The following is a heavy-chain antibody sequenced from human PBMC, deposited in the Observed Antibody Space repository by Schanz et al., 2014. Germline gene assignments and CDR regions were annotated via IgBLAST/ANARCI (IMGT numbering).Heavy chain of an antibody. Sequence: QVQLVQSGGEVKTPGASVKVSCKASGYTFTRSGISWVRQAPGQGLEWMGWIGGSDANKNFEQKFQGRVTMTPDTSTSTVYMELRSLTSDASAVYYCARDRDQWDGNYLDYWGQGTLVTVSS. V-gene: IGHV1-18*01. CDR2: IGGSDANK. D-gene: IGHD1-26*01. CDR3: ARDRDQWDGNYLDY. CDR1: GYTFTRSG. J-gene: IGHJ4*02.